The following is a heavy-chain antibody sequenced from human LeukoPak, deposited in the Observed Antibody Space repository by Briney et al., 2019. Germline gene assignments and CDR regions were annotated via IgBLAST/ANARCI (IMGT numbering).Heavy chain of an antibody. Sequence: EASVTVSFKASGYTFTVYYMHWVRQAPGQGLEWMGWINPNSGGTNYAQKFQGRVTMTRDTSISTAYMELSRLRSDDTAVYYCARDDGGWFDPWGQGTLVTVSS. V-gene: IGHV1-2*02. CDR3: ARDDGGWFDP. D-gene: IGHD3-3*01. J-gene: IGHJ5*02. CDR1: GYTFTVYY. CDR2: INPNSGGT.